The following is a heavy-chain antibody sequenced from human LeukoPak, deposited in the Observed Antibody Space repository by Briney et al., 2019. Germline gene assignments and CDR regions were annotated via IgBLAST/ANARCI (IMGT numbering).Heavy chain of an antibody. CDR3: AKQHDPNWGYGAFDI. D-gene: IGHD7-27*01. J-gene: IGHJ4*02. Sequence: PGGSLRLSCAASGFTFSNYAMSWVRQAPGKGLDWVSVISASGGNTYYADSVKGRFTISRDNSKNTLYLQMNSLRAEDTAVYYCAKQHDPNWGYGAFDIWGQGTLVTVSS. CDR2: ISASGGNT. V-gene: IGHV3-23*01. CDR1: GFTFSNYA.